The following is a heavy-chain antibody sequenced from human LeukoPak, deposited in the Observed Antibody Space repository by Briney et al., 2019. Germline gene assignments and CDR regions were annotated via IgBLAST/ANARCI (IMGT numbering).Heavy chain of an antibody. D-gene: IGHD2-2*01. CDR3: ACQGAYCSSTSCYGGAGYFDS. V-gene: IGHV4-59*11. CDR2: IYYSGST. J-gene: IGHJ4*02. Sequence: SETLSLTFTVSGGSISSHYWSWIRQPPGKGLEWIGYIYYSGSTNYNPSLKSRVTISVDTSKNQFSLKLSSVTAADTAVYYCACQGAYCSSTSCYGGAGYFDSWGQGTLVTVSS. CDR1: GGSISSHY.